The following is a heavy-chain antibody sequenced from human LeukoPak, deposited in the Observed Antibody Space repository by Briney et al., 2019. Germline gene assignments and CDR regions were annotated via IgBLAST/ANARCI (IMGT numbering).Heavy chain of an antibody. V-gene: IGHV3-7*01. Sequence: GSLRLSCAASGFSFSGYWMNWVRQAPGKGLEWVASINEDGSEKYYVDSVRGRFTISRDNAKNTLYLQMNSLRAEDTAVYYCASGDGYNLSDYFDYWGQGTLVTVSS. CDR2: INEDGSEK. D-gene: IGHD5-24*01. CDR3: ASGDGYNLSDYFDY. CDR1: GFSFSGYW. J-gene: IGHJ4*02.